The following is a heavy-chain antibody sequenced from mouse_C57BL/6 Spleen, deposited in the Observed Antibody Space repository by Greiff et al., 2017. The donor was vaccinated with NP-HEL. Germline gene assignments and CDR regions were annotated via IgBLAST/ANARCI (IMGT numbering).Heavy chain of an antibody. CDR2: INPGSGGT. CDR3: ARGDGYPYWYFDV. J-gene: IGHJ1*03. Sequence: QVQLQQSGAELVRPGTSVKVSCKASGYAFTNYLIEWVKQRPGQGLEWIGVINPGSGGTNYNEKFKGKATLTADKSSSTAYMQLSSLTSEDSAVYFCARGDGYPYWYFDVWGTGTTVTVSS. D-gene: IGHD2-3*01. V-gene: IGHV1-54*01. CDR1: GYAFTNYL.